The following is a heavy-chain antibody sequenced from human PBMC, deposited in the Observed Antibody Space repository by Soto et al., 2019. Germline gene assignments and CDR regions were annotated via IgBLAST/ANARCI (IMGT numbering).Heavy chain of an antibody. CDR3: ARDDCSGGSCYNGMDV. D-gene: IGHD2-15*01. J-gene: IGHJ6*02. Sequence: RQAPGQGLEWMGGIIPIFGTANYAQKFQGRVTITADESTSTAYMELSSLRSEDTAVYYCARDDCSGGSCYNGMDVWGQGTTVTVSS. CDR2: IIPIFGTA. V-gene: IGHV1-69*01.